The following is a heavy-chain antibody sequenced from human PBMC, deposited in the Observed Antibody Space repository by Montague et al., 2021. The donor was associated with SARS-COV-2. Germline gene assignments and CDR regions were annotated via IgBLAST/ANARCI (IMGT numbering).Heavy chain of an antibody. J-gene: IGHJ6*02. CDR1: GGSLSGYY. Sequence: SETLSLTCAVYGGSLSGYYWSWIRQPPGEGLEWIAEISHSGSTSCNPSLKSRVTISVDTSKNQFSLKLSSATAADTAVYYCARVPYRLLFVPRYYGMDVWGQGTTVTVPS. CDR3: ARVPYRLLFVPRYYGMDV. CDR2: ISHSGST. V-gene: IGHV4-34*01. D-gene: IGHD2-2*01.